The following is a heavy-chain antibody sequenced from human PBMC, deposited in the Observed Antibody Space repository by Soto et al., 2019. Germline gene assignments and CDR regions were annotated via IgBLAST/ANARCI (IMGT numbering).Heavy chain of an antibody. D-gene: IGHD6-19*01. CDR3: ARDRQSIAVAGDNWFDP. CDR2: TYYRSKWYN. V-gene: IGHV6-1*01. J-gene: IGHJ5*02. CDR1: GDSVSSNSAA. Sequence: SQTLSLTCAISGDSVSSNSAAWNLIRQSPSRGLEWLGRTYYRSKWYNDYAVSVKSRITINPDTSKNQFSLQLNSVTPEDTAVYYCARDRQSIAVAGDNWFDPWGQGTLVTVPS.